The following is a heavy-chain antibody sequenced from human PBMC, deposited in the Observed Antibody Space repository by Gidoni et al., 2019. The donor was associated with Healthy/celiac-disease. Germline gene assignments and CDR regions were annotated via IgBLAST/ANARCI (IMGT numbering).Heavy chain of an antibody. CDR3: TTGHCSSTSCYAGHYYYGMDV. V-gene: IGHV3-15*02. D-gene: IGHD2-2*01. Sequence: EVQLVASWGALLILGGSFDLSFAAPGFPFITPGLTCFPQAPGKGLEWVGRIKSKTDGGTTDYAAPVKGRFTISRDDSKNTLYLQMNSLKTEDTAVYYCTTGHCSSTSCYAGHYYYGMDVWGQGTTVTVSS. CDR1: GFPFITPG. J-gene: IGHJ6*02. CDR2: IKSKTDGGTT.